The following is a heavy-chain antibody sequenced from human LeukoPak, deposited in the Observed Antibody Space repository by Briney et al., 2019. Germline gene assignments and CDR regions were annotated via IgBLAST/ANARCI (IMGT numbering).Heavy chain of an antibody. CDR3: ARDLAVAGTDRRYYFDY. Sequence: PGRSLRLSCAASGFTFSSYAMHWVRQAPGKGLEWVAVISYDGINKYYADSVKGRFTISRDNSKNTLYLQMNSLRAEVTAVYYCARDLAVAGTDRRYYFDYWGQGTLVTVSS. V-gene: IGHV3-30-3*01. D-gene: IGHD6-19*01. CDR1: GFTFSSYA. J-gene: IGHJ4*02. CDR2: ISYDGINK.